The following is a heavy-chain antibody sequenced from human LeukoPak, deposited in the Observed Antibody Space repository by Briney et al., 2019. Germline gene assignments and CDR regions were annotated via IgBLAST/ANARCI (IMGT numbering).Heavy chain of an antibody. Sequence: PGGSLRLSCAASGFSLSSHSMDWVRQPPGKGLEWVSSISSSSSYIYYADSVKGRFTISRDNAKNSPYLQMNSLRAEDTAVYYCAKNGGYRTRWDYYYYMDVWGKGTTVTVSS. V-gene: IGHV3-21*04. CDR2: ISSSSSYI. CDR3: AKNGGYRTRWDYYYYMDV. D-gene: IGHD3-22*01. CDR1: GFSLSSHS. J-gene: IGHJ6*03.